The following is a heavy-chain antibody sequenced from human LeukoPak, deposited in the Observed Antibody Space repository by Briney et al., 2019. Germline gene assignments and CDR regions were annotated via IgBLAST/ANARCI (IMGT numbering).Heavy chain of an antibody. CDR3: ARLGIAAAGTPGWFDP. J-gene: IGHJ5*02. CDR1: GGSISSYC. Sequence: KPSETLSLTCTVSGGSISSYCWSWIRQPPGKGLEWIGYIYYSGSTNYNPSLKGRVTISVDTSKNQFSLKLSSVTAADTAVYYCARLGIAAAGTPGWFDPWGQGTLVTVSS. D-gene: IGHD6-13*01. V-gene: IGHV4-59*08. CDR2: IYYSGST.